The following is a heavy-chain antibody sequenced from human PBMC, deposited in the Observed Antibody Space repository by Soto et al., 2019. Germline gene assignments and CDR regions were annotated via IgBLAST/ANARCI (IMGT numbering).Heavy chain of an antibody. J-gene: IGHJ4*02. CDR1: GFSLTTSGVG. Sequence: QITLKESGPTLVKPTQTLTLTCTFSGFSLTTSGVGVGWIRQPPGKALEWLALIYWDDDKRYSPSLTSRLTITKDTSKNQVVLTMTNMGPVETATYYGAHYSTSRLYFDYWGQGTLVTVSS. V-gene: IGHV2-5*02. D-gene: IGHD6-13*01. CDR3: AHYSTSRLYFDY. CDR2: IYWDDDK.